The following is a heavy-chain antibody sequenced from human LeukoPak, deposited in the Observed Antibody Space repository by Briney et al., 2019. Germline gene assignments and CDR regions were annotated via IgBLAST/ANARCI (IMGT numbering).Heavy chain of an antibody. CDR3: ARPTFAAAGTNYYYYMDV. CDR1: GFTFSSYG. CDR2: IRYDGSNK. D-gene: IGHD6-13*01. Sequence: GGSLRLSCAASGFTFSSYGMHWVRQAPGKGLEWVAFIRYDGSNKYYADSVKGRFTISRDNSKNTLYLQMNSLRAEDTAVYYCARPTFAAAGTNYYYYMDVWGKGTTVTISS. J-gene: IGHJ6*03. V-gene: IGHV3-30*02.